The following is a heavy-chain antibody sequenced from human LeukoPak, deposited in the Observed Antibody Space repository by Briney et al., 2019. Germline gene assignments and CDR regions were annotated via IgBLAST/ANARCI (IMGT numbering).Heavy chain of an antibody. CDR2: ISSDSRYI. J-gene: IGHJ6*04. D-gene: IGHD3-10*02. V-gene: IGHV3-21*01. Sequence: GGSLRLSCASSGFTFNDYTMNWVRQAPGEGLDWVSSISSDSRYILYADSLKGRFTISRDNAKNSLYLQMNSLRAEDTAVYYCAELGITMIGGVWGKGTTVTISS. CDR1: GFTFNDYT. CDR3: AELGITMIGGV.